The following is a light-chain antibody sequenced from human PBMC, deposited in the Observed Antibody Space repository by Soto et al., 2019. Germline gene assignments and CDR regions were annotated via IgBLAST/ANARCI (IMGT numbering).Light chain of an antibody. V-gene: IGLV2-14*01. CDR3: SSYTLTTTL. Sequence: QSALTQPASVFGSPGQSITISCTGGLGIYNYVSWYQQHPGKVPKLLIYEVNNRPSGISDRFSGSKSGDTASLTISGLQAEDAADYYCSSYTLTTTLFGGGTKLTVL. J-gene: IGLJ2*01. CDR2: EVN. CDR1: GLGIYNY.